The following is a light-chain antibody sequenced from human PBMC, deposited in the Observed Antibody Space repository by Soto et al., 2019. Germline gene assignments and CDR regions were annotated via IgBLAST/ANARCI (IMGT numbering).Light chain of an antibody. V-gene: IGKV2-28*01. CDR1: QSLLHKNKNNY. CDR2: MGF. CDR3: MQALQTPRT. Sequence: DLVMTQSPLSLPVTPGEAASISCRSSQSLLHKNKNNYFNWYLQKPGQSPQLLIYMGFKRASGVPDRFSGSGSGTYFTLKISRVEAEDAGVYYCMQALQTPRTFGQGTKVEIK. J-gene: IGKJ1*01.